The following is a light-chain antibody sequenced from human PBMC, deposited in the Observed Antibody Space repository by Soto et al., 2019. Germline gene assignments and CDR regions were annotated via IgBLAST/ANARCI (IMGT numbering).Light chain of an antibody. V-gene: IGLV2-14*01. Sequence: QSALTQPASVSGSPGQSITISCTGTSSDVGSYNYVSWHQQHPGQAPKLMIYQVTNRASGVPDRFSASKSGNTASLTISGLQAGDEADYYYSSYRSSSTYVFGTGTKVTVL. CDR2: QVT. J-gene: IGLJ1*01. CDR1: SSDVGSYNY. CDR3: SSYRSSSTYV.